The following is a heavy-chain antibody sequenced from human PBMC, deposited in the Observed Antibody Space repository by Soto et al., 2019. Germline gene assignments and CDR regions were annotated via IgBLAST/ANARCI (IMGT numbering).Heavy chain of an antibody. D-gene: IGHD4-17*01. CDR1: GFSFSNHA. Sequence: QVQLVESGGGVVQPGRSLRLSCAASGFSFSNHAMHWVRQAPGKGLEWVAVISFDGINKYYADSVKGRFTISRDNSKNTLFLQMNGLSTEDTAVYYCARDQTLRWPHPLDIWGQGTMVTVSS. CDR3: ARDQTLRWPHPLDI. CDR2: ISFDGINK. V-gene: IGHV3-30-3*01. J-gene: IGHJ3*02.